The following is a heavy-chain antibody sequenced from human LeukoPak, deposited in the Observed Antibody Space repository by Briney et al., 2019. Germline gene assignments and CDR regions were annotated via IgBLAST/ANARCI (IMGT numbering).Heavy chain of an antibody. CDR3: ARDGAGGYYGSGSSRYYYYYYYMDV. CDR1: GGSISSGSYY. J-gene: IGHJ6*03. V-gene: IGHV4-39*07. D-gene: IGHD3-10*01. CDR2: IHYSGST. Sequence: SETLSLTCTVSGGSISSGSYYWGWIRQPPGKGLEWIGSIHYSGSTYYNPSLKSRVTISVDTSKNQFSLKLSSVTAADTAVYYCARDGAGGYYGSGSSRYYYYYYYMDVWGKGTTVTISS.